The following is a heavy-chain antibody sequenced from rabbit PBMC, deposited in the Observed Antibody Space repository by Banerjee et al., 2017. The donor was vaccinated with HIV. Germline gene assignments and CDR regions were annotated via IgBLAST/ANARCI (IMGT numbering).Heavy chain of an antibody. Sequence: QEQLEESGGDLVKPEGSLTLTCTASGFSFSSGYDMCWVRQAPGKGLEWIACIYFGSSDSTYYASWAKGRFTISKTSSTTVTLQMPSLTAADTATYFCARAYAGDPNYGCVYYFNLWGPGTLVTVS. CDR2: IYFGSSDST. D-gene: IGHD4-2*01. J-gene: IGHJ4*01. CDR3: ARAYAGDPNYGCVYYFNL. V-gene: IGHV1S45*01. CDR1: GFSFSSGYD.